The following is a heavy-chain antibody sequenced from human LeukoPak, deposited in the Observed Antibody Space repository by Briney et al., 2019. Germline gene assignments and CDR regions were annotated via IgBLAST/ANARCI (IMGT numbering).Heavy chain of an antibody. J-gene: IGHJ4*02. V-gene: IGHV3-23*01. CDR2: ISGSGGST. CDR3: DSSQPY. CDR1: GFTFSSYG. Sequence: GGSLRLSCAASGFTFSSYGMSWVRQAPGKGLEWVSAISGSGGSTYYADSVKGGFTISRDNSKNTLYLQMNSLYYCAKLLYYYDSSQPYWGQGTLVTVSS. D-gene: IGHD3-22*01.